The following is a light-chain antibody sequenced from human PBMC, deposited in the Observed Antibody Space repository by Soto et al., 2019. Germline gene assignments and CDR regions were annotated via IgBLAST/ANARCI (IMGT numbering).Light chain of an antibody. CDR1: QSVSSAY. CDR2: DVS. J-gene: IGKJ1*01. Sequence: EIVLTQSPGTLSLSPGERATLSCRASQSVSSAYLAWYQQKPGQAPRLLIYDVSNRATGIPDRFSGSGSGTDFTLTVSRLEPEDFAVYYCQQYGSSPETFDQGTKVEIK. V-gene: IGKV3-20*01. CDR3: QQYGSSPET.